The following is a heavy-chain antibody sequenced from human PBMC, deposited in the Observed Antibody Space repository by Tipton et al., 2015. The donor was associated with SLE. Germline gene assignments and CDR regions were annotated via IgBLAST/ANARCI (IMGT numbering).Heavy chain of an antibody. CDR3: APNDALKI. CDR2: INHSGNT. J-gene: IGHJ3*02. CDR1: GGSFSVHY. Sequence: TLSLTCAIYGGSFSVHYWSWIRQPPGKGLEWIGEINHSGNTNYNPSLKSRVTISVDTSKNQFSLKLTSVTAADTAVYYCAPNDALKIWGQGTLVTVSS. V-gene: IGHV4-34*01.